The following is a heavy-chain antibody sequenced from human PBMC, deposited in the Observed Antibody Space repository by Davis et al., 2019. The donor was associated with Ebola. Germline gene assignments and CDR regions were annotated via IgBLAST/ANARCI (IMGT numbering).Heavy chain of an antibody. V-gene: IGHV4-39*07. CDR1: GGSISSSSYY. Sequence: MPGGSLRLSCTVSGGSISSSSYYWGWIRQPPGKGLEWIGRIYYSGSTYYNPSLKSRVTISVDTSKNQFSLKLSSVTAADTAVYYCARGTVVVVAATLYYYYGMDVWGQGTTVTVSS. CDR3: ARGTVVVVAATLYYYYGMDV. CDR2: IYYSGST. D-gene: IGHD2-15*01. J-gene: IGHJ6*02.